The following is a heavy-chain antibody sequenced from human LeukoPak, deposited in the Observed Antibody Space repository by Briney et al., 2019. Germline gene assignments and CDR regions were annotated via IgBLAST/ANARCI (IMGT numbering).Heavy chain of an antibody. CDR1: GFTFSSCA. J-gene: IGHJ6*03. V-gene: IGHV3-23*01. CDR2: ISGSGGST. CDR3: AKNYYDSSGEPLYYYYYMDV. Sequence: GGSLRLSCAASGFTFSSCAMSWVRQAPGKGLEWVSAISGSGGSTYYADSVKGRFTISRDNSKNTLYLQMNSLRAEDTAVYYCAKNYYDSSGEPLYYYYYMDVWGKGTTVTVSS. D-gene: IGHD3-22*01.